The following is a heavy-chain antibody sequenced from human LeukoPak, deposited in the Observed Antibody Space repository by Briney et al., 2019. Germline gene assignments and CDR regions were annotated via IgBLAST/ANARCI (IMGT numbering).Heavy chain of an antibody. CDR2: TYDIGST. J-gene: IGHJ4*02. V-gene: IGHV4-59*01. CDR1: GGSISSYY. D-gene: IGHD5-18*01. CDR3: ARGLTADS. Sequence: PSETLSLTCTVSGGSISSYYWSWIRQPPGKGLEWIGYTYDIGSTNYNPSLKSRVTISVDTSKNQFSLKLSSVTAADTAVYYCARGLTADSWGQGTLVTVSS.